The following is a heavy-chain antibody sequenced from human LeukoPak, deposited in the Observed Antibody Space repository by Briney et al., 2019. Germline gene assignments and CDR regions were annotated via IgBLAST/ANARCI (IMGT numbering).Heavy chain of an antibody. CDR2: IYTSGST. CDR1: GFAVSSNH. V-gene: IGHV4-4*08. D-gene: IGHD2-2*01. CDR3: AREEVVPAALENWFDP. J-gene: IGHJ5*02. Sequence: GSLRLSCAASGFAVSSNHMNWVRQAPGKGLEWIGRIYTSGSTNYNPSLKSRVTISVDTSKNQFSLKLSSVTAADTAVYYCAREEVVPAALENWFDPWGQGTLVTVSS.